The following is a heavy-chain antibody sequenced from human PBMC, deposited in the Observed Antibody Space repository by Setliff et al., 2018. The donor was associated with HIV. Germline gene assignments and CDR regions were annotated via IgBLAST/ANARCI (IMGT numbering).Heavy chain of an antibody. J-gene: IGHJ6*02. CDR1: GFTLSTYW. V-gene: IGHV3-7*01. Sequence: GSLRLSCAVSGFTLSTYWMSWVRQAPGKGLEWVANIKQDGSEKYYVDSVKGRFTISRDNAKNSLFLQMNSLRAEDTAVYYCARLREYYSYGMDVWGQGTTVTVSS. CDR2: IKQDGSEK. CDR3: ARLREYYSYGMDV.